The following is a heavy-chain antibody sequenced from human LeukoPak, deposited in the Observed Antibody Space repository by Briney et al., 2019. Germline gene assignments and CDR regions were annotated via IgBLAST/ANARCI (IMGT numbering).Heavy chain of an antibody. CDR2: INPSGGST. Sequence: ASVNVSCKASGYTFTSYYMHWVRQAPGQGLEWMGIINPSGGSTSYAQKFQGRVKMTRDTSTSTVYMELSSMRSEDTAVYYCARDSLGLSEPGWFDPWGQGTLVTVSS. D-gene: IGHD2-15*01. CDR3: ARDSLGLSEPGWFDP. J-gene: IGHJ5*02. CDR1: GYTFTSYY. V-gene: IGHV1-46*01.